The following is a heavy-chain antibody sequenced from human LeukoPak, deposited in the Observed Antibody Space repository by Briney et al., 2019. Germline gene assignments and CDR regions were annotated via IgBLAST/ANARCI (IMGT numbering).Heavy chain of an antibody. V-gene: IGHV3-53*01. CDR3: ARDFTIVIIPAALDY. Sequence: GGSLRLSCAASGFTFSSYGMHWVRQAPGKGLEWVSVIYSGGSTYYADSVEGRFTISRDNSKNTLYLQMNSLRAEDTAVYYCARDFTIVIIPAALDYWGQGTLVTVSS. J-gene: IGHJ4*02. D-gene: IGHD2-2*01. CDR1: GFTFSSYG. CDR2: IYSGGST.